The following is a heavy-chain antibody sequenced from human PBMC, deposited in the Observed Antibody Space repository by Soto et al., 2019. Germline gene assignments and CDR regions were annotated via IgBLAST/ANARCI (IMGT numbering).Heavy chain of an antibody. CDR2: ISYDGSNK. CDR1: GFTFSTYG. CDR3: AKGHRDDLVGATTGGWYFDL. V-gene: IGHV3-30*18. D-gene: IGHD1-26*01. Sequence: GGSLRLSCAASGFTFSTYGMHWVRQAPGKGLEWVAVISYDGSNKYYANSVKGRFTISRDNSKNTLYLQMNSLRAEDTAVYYCAKGHRDDLVGATTGGWYFDLWGRGTLVTVSS. J-gene: IGHJ2*01.